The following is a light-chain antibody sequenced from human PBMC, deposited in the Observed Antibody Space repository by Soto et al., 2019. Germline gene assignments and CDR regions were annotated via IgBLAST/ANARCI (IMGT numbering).Light chain of an antibody. CDR3: QSYDTSLSTWV. V-gene: IGLV1-40*01. Sequence: QSVLTQPPSVSRAPGQRVTISCTGSNSNIGAGYDVHWYQHLPRTAPKLLISANTNRPSGVPDRFSGSKSGTSASLAITGLQAEDEADYYCQSYDTSLSTWVFGGGTKLTVL. CDR1: NSNIGAGYD. CDR2: ANT. J-gene: IGLJ3*02.